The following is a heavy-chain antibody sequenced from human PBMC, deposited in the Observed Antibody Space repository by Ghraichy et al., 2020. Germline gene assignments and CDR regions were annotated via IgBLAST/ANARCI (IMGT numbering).Heavy chain of an antibody. D-gene: IGHD3-10*01. CDR2: ISAYNGNT. V-gene: IGHV1-18*01. CDR3: ARDENYYGSGSYEPPGY. CDR1: GYTFTSYG. J-gene: IGHJ4*02. Sequence: ASVKVSCKASGYTFTSYGISWVRQAPGQGLEWMGWISAYNGNTNYAQKLQGRVTMTTDTSTSTAYMELRSLRSDDTAVYYCARDENYYGSGSYEPPGYWGQGTLVTGSS.